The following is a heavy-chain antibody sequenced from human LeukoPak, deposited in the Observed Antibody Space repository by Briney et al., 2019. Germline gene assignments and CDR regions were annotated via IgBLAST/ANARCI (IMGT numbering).Heavy chain of an antibody. J-gene: IGHJ4*02. CDR3: ARPLAAHNALFDF. V-gene: IGHV4-39*01. Sequence: SETLSLTCTVSGVSISSIHSYWGWIRQNPGKGLEWIGSIYYTGSIYYNPSLSSRVTISVDTSRNQFSLRLTSMTAADTAMYYCARPLAAHNALFDFWGQGTLVTVSS. CDR1: GVSISSIHSY. CDR2: IYYTGSI. D-gene: IGHD2-15*01.